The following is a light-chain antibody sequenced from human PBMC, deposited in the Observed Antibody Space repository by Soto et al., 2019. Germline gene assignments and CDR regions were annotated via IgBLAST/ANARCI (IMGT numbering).Light chain of an antibody. CDR3: KQYHNWPIT. CDR1: QSISNW. J-gene: IGKJ5*01. CDR2: KAS. Sequence: DFQITQCPSTLPAYVRYSVTTTFRSSQSISNWLAWYQQKPRKAPNLLIYKASTLQSGVPSRFSGSGSGTEFTLTISSVQPDDFAVYSCKQYHNWPITFGQWTRLEIK. V-gene: IGKV1-5*03.